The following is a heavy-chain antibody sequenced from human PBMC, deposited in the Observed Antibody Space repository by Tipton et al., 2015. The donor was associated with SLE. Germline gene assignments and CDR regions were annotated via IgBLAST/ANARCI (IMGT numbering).Heavy chain of an antibody. J-gene: IGHJ6*02. CDR3: AKAATPRYYFYGMDV. D-gene: IGHD2-2*01. V-gene: IGHV3-43*01. CDR2: ITWDGGST. Sequence: GSLRLSCAASGFTFDDYTMHWVRQAPGKGLEWVSLITWDGGSTYYADSVKGRFTISRDNSYNSLYLQMNSLRGEDTALYYCAKAATPRYYFYGMDVWGQGTTVTVSS. CDR1: GFTFDDYT.